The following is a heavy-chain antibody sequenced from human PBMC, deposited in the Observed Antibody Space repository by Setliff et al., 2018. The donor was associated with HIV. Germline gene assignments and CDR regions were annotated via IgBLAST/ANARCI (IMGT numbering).Heavy chain of an antibody. J-gene: IGHJ6*03. CDR1: GLTVSNNY. CDR3: ARVTVTPDFYFYYYMDV. Sequence: GSLRLSCAASGLTVSNNYMGWVRQAPGKGLEWVSVIYSGGNTYYADSVKGRFTISRDSSENTLFLQMNSLRVEDTAVYYCARVTVTPDFYFYYYMDVWGKGTTVTVSS. V-gene: IGHV3-53*05. CDR2: IYSGGNT. D-gene: IGHD4-4*01.